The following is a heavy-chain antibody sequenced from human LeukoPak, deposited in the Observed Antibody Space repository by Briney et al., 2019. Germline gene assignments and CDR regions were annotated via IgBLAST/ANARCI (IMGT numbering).Heavy chain of an antibody. CDR3: ARSERGYYDSSGLDFDY. CDR2: IIPIFGTA. J-gene: IGHJ4*02. D-gene: IGHD3-22*01. V-gene: IGHV1-69*13. CDR1: GGTFSSYA. Sequence: ASVKVSCKASGGTFSSYAISWVRQAPGQGLEWMGGIIPIFGTANYAQKFQGRVTITADESTSTAYMELSSLRSEDTAVYHCARSERGYYDSSGLDFDYWGQGTLVTVSS.